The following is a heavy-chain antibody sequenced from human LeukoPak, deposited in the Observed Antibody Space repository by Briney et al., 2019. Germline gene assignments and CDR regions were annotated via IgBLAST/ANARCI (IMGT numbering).Heavy chain of an antibody. CDR2: IKQDGSAE. CDR1: GFSFSTYW. CDR3: AGQGAGRRGFFAFDY. V-gene: IGHV3-7*01. D-gene: IGHD3-22*01. Sequence: GGSLRLSCAASGFSFSTYWMSWVRQAPGEGLEWVANIKQDGSAEYYADSVKGRFSISRDNAKNLLYLYMDSLRAEDTAVYYCAGQGAGRRGFFAFDYWGHGTLVTVSS. J-gene: IGHJ4*01.